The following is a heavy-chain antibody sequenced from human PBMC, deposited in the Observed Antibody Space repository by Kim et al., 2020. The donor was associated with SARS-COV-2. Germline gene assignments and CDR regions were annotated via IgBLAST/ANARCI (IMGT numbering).Heavy chain of an antibody. Sequence: SVKGRLTTSRDNSKNTLYLQMNSLRADDTAVYYCARDKLGSYWYFDLWGRGTLVTVSS. J-gene: IGHJ2*01. V-gene: IGHV3-30*07. D-gene: IGHD7-27*01. CDR3: ARDKLGSYWYFDL.